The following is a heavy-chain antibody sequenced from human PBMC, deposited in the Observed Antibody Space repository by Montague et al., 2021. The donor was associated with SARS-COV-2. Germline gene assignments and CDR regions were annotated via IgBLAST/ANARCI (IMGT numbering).Heavy chain of an antibody. CDR1: GFTFSDYG. Sequence: SLRLSCAASGFTFSDYGMHWVRQAPGKGLEWVAVISYDGTNKYYADSVKGRFTISRDNSKNTLYLQMNSLRAEDTAVYYCAKESVCCTNDVCSFSMDVWGQGTTVTVSS. V-gene: IGHV3-30*18. CDR2: ISYDGTNK. CDR3: AKESVCCTNDVCSFSMDV. J-gene: IGHJ6*02. D-gene: IGHD2-8*01.